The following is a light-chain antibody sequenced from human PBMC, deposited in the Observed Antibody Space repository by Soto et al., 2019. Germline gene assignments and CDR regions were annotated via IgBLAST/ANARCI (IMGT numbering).Light chain of an antibody. J-gene: IGKJ1*01. V-gene: IGKV3-15*01. Sequence: EIVMTQSPGTLSVSPGEGATLSCRASQSVRSNLAWYQQKPGQAPRLLIFGSFTRAPGVPSGFSGSGSGTEFTRTISSLQSEDFALYYCQQYDIWPWTFGQGTKVDIK. CDR2: GSF. CDR1: QSVRSN. CDR3: QQYDIWPWT.